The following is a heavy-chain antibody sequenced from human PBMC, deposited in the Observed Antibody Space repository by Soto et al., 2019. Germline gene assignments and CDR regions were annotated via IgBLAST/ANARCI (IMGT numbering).Heavy chain of an antibody. D-gene: IGHD3-3*01. CDR1: GYTFTSYD. CDR2: MNPNSGNT. CDR3: ARGHRSCDFWSGYYPYYYYYMDV. Sequence: GASVKVSCKASGYTFTSYDSNWVRQATGQGLEWMGWMNPNSGNTGYAQKFQGRVTMTRNTSISTAYMELSSLRSEDTAVYYCARGHRSCDFWSGYYPYYYYYMDVWGKGTTVTVSS. V-gene: IGHV1-8*01. J-gene: IGHJ6*03.